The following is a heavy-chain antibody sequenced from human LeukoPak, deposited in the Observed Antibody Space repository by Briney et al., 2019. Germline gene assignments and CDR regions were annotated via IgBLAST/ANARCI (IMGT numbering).Heavy chain of an antibody. CDR3: APLAANIFDY. D-gene: IGHD6-25*01. Sequence: GGSLRLSCAASGFTFSSYAMSWVRQAPGKGLEWVSTFSGTSSTSYADAVKGRVTISRDNSKNTLYLQMNSLRAEDTAVYYCAPLAANIFDYWGQGTLVTASS. CDR2: FSGTSST. V-gene: IGHV3-23*01. CDR1: GFTFSSYA. J-gene: IGHJ4*02.